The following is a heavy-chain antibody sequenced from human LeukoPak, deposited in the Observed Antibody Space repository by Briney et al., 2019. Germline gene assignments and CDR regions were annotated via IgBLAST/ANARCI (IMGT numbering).Heavy chain of an antibody. D-gene: IGHD3-10*01. V-gene: IGHV3-7*03. CDR1: GFTFSNYW. CDR2: INQDGSDT. J-gene: IGHJ4*02. CDR3: AKGGGGLLWFRELTFPTRFDY. Sequence: GGSLRLSCTASGFTFSNYWMNWARQAPGKGLEWVAIINQDGSDTNYVDSVKGRFTISRDNAKNSLSLQMNSLRAEDTAVYYCAKGGGGLLWFRELTFPTRFDYWGQGTLVTVSS.